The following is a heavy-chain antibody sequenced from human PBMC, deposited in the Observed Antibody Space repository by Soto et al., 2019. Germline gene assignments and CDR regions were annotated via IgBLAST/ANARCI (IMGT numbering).Heavy chain of an antibody. D-gene: IGHD6-6*01. CDR3: ARGLSSGYYYVMDV. V-gene: IGHV3-64*01. J-gene: IGHJ6*02. CDR1: GFTFNSYP. CDR2: ISSNGGTT. Sequence: PGGSLRLSCAASGFTFNSYPMYWVRQAPGKGLEYVSDISSNGGTTYYVNSVKGRFTISRDNSKNTLYLQMGSLRVEDMAVCYCARGLSSGYYYVMDVWGQGTTVTVSS.